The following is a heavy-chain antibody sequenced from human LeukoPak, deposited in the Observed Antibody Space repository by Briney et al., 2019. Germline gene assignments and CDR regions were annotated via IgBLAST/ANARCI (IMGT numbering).Heavy chain of an antibody. CDR1: GGSISSYY. D-gene: IGHD3-3*01. CDR2: IYYSGST. V-gene: IGHV4-59*08. Sequence: SSETLSLTCTVSGGSISSYYWSWIRQPPGKGLEWIGYIYYSGSTNYNPSLKSRVTISVDTSKNQFSLELSSVTAADTAVYYCARRPIWSGVDYYCMDVWGKGTTVIVSS. J-gene: IGHJ6*03. CDR3: ARRPIWSGVDYYCMDV.